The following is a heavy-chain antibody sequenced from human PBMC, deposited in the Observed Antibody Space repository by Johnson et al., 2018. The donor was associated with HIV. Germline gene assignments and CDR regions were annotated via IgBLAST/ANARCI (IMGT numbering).Heavy chain of an antibody. CDR2: ISYDGSKE. J-gene: IGHJ3*02. Sequence: QMLLVESGGGVVQPGRSLRLSCAASGFTFSSYAMHWVRQAPGQGLEWVAVISYDGSKEYYVDSVKGRFNLSRDRSKNTLYLQMNSLRAEDTAVYYCARVGCSGYYLAAFDIWGQGTMVTVSS. CDR3: ARVGCSGYYLAAFDI. CDR1: GFTFSSYA. D-gene: IGHD5-12*01. V-gene: IGHV3-30-3*01.